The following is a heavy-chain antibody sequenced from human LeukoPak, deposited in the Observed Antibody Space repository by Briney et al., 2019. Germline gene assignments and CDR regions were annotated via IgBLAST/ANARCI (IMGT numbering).Heavy chain of an antibody. CDR3: AKDIAAAGSPIPGY. Sequence: GASVKVSCKASGYTFTSYGISWVRQAPGQGLEWMGIINPSGGSTSYAQKFQGRVTMTRDMSTSTVYMELSSLRSEDTAVYYCAKDIAAAGSPIPGYWGQGTLVTVSS. V-gene: IGHV1-46*01. CDR2: INPSGGST. J-gene: IGHJ4*02. CDR1: GYTFTSYG. D-gene: IGHD6-13*01.